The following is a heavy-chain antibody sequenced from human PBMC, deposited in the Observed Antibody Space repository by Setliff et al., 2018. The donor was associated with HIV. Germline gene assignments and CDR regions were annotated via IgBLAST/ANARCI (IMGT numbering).Heavy chain of an antibody. CDR3: ARIRAAALLNAFDI. V-gene: IGHV1-18*01. J-gene: IGHJ3*02. CDR2: INGYNGNT. Sequence: ASVKVSCKTSGYTFTNLAISWVRQAPGQGLEWMGWINGYNGNTNYAQNFQGRVTMTTDTTSSTAYMELRSLSSDDTAMYYCARIRAAALLNAFDIWGQGKMVTVSS. D-gene: IGHD2-15*01. CDR1: GYTFTNLA.